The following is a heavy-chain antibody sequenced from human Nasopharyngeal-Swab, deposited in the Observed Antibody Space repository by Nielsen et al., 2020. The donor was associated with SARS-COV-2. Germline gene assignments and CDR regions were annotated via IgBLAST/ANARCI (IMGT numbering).Heavy chain of an antibody. CDR1: GVTFNNYN. CDR2: ISSSSSYI. Sequence: GGSLRRSWAASGVTFNNYNCNWVRQAPGKGLEWVSSISSSSSYIYYADSVKGRFTISRDNAKNSLYLQMNSLRAEDTAVYYCARDGLDYDFWSTSFMDVWGQGTTVTVSS. V-gene: IGHV3-21*01. D-gene: IGHD3-3*01. J-gene: IGHJ6*02. CDR3: ARDGLDYDFWSTSFMDV.